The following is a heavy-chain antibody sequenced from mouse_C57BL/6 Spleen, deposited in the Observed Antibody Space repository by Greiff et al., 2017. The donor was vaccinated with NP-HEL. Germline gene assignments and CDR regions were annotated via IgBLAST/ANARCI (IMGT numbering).Heavy chain of an antibody. CDR1: GFSLTSYG. D-gene: IGHD2-4*01. Sequence: VKVVESGPGLVQPSQSLSITCTVSGFSLTSYGVHWVRQPPGKGLEWLGVIWRGGSTDYNAAFISRLSISKDNSKSQVFFKMNSLQADDTAIYYCAKEGYDYDGFAYWGQGTLVTVSA. CDR2: IWRGGST. J-gene: IGHJ3*01. V-gene: IGHV2-4*01. CDR3: AKEGYDYDGFAY.